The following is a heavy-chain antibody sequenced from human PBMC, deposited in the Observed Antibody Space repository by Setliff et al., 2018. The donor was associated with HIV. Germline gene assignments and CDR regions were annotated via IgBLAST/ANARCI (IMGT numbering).Heavy chain of an antibody. J-gene: IGHJ1*01. CDR3: ADTLGYCSGGSCYGYFPH. D-gene: IGHD2-15*01. V-gene: IGHV1-69*13. CDR2: TMPISGTP. CDR1: GGTFSSYA. Sequence: ASVKVSCKASGGTFSSYAIYWVRQAPGQGLEWMGGTMPISGTPNYAQKFQGRVTITADESTNTAYMELSSLRSEDTAVYYCADTLGYCSGGSCYGYFPHWGQGTLVT.